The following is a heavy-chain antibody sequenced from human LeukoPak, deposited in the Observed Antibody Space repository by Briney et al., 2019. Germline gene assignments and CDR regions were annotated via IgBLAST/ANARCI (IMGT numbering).Heavy chain of an antibody. CDR2: ISAYNGNT. CDR3: ARVRFGELFSDFDY. Sequence: ASVKVSCKASGYTFTSYGNSWVRQAPGQGLEWMGWISAYNGNTNYAQKLQGRVTMTTDTSTSTAYMELRSLRSDDTAVYYCARVRFGELFSDFDYWGQGTLVTVSS. CDR1: GYTFTSYG. V-gene: IGHV1-18*01. J-gene: IGHJ4*02. D-gene: IGHD3-10*01.